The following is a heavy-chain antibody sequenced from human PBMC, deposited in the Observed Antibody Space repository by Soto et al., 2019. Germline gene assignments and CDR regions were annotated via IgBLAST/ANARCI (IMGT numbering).Heavy chain of an antibody. CDR1: GGTFSSYA. CDR3: ARLLRVRVAAAGPPRGNWFDP. J-gene: IGHJ5*02. Sequence: ASVKVSCKASGGTFSSYAISWVRQAPGQGLEWMGGIIPIFGTANYAQKFQGRVTITADESTSTAYMELSSLRSEDTAVYYCARLLRVRVAAAGPPRGNWFDPWGQGPLVTVSS. D-gene: IGHD6-13*01. CDR2: IIPIFGTA. V-gene: IGHV1-69*13.